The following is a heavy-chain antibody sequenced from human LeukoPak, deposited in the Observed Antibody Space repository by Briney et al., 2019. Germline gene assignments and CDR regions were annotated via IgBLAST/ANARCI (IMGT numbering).Heavy chain of an antibody. CDR3: ARTYSDSWGWFDP. D-gene: IGHD6-13*01. J-gene: IGHJ5*02. V-gene: IGHV4-59*11. CDR2: MCYSGST. Sequence: SETLSLTCTVSGGSISSHYWSWIRQPPGKGLEWIGYMCYSGSTNYNPSLKSRVTISVDTSKNQFSLKLSSVTAADTAVYYCARTYSDSWGWFDPWGQGTLVTVSS. CDR1: GGSISSHY.